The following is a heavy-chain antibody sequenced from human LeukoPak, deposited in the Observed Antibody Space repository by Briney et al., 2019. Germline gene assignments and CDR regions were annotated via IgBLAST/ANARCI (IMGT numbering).Heavy chain of an antibody. Sequence: GGSLRLSCVASGFYFSAYLMSWVRQAPGKGLEWVANIKQDGSQEFYVDSVKGRFTISRDNGNNSLYLHMSRLRVEDTAVYYCARDLKGFNRWGQGALVTVSS. J-gene: IGHJ5*02. V-gene: IGHV3-7*04. CDR3: ARDLKGFNR. CDR2: IKQDGSQE. CDR1: GFYFSAYL.